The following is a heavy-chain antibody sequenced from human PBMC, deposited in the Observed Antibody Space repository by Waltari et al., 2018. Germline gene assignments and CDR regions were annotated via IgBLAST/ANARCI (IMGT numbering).Heavy chain of an antibody. J-gene: IGHJ4*02. V-gene: IGHV3-30*04. CDR2: SSYDGSKE. Sequence: QVQLVESGGGVVQPGRSLRLSCAASGFRFRSHAMHGVRQAPGKGLEWVALSSYDGSKEDYADSVQGRFTISRDNSKNTLYLQSDSLRTEDTAVYYCARDRIWKYVFDYWGQGTLVTVSS. CDR3: ARDRIWKYVFDY. CDR1: GFRFRSHA. D-gene: IGHD1-7*01.